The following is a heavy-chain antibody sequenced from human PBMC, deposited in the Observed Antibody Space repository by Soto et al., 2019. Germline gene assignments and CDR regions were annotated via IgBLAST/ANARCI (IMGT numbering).Heavy chain of an antibody. Sequence: ASVKVSCKASGYNFINFGINWVLQAPGQGLDWVGRISPYSGNTNYAQKFQGRVTMTTDTRTAYMELRSLRSDDTAVYYCAKLAAYSTISPLDMWGQGTKVTVSS. D-gene: IGHD2-15*01. CDR3: AKLAAYSTISPLDM. CDR1: GYNFINFG. J-gene: IGHJ3*02. CDR2: ISPYSGNT. V-gene: IGHV1-18*01.